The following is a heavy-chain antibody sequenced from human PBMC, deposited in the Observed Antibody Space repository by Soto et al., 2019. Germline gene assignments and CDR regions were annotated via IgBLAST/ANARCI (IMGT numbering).Heavy chain of an antibody. Sequence: SETLSLTCTVCGGSVSSGSYYWSWLRQPPGKGLEWIAYIYYIGSANYNLSLKSRVTISIDMSKNQFSLKLRSVTAADTAVYYCARSNYYDSSGRYKWLDPFGQRTLVTFSS. CDR3: ARSNYYDSSGRYKWLDP. CDR2: IYYIGSA. V-gene: IGHV4-61*01. D-gene: IGHD3-22*01. J-gene: IGHJ5*02. CDR1: GGSVSSGSYY.